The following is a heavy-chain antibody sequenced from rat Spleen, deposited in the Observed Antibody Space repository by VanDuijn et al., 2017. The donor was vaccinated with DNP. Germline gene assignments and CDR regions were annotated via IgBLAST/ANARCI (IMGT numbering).Heavy chain of an antibody. Sequence: QVQLKESGPGLVQPSQTLSLTCAVSGFSLTKYHVHWVRQPPGKGLEWVGRMQSGGSTYYNSAPKSRLSISRDTSKSQVFLKMNSLQTEDTAMYFCASGHTTGLTWFAYWGQGTLVTVSS. CDR1: GFSLTKYH. CDR2: MQSGGST. CDR3: ASGHTTGLTWFAY. J-gene: IGHJ3*01. V-gene: IGHV2-27*01. D-gene: IGHD1-9*01.